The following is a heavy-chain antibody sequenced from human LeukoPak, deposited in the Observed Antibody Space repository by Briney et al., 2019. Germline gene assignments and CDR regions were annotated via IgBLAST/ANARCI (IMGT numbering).Heavy chain of an antibody. V-gene: IGHV4-4*07. D-gene: IGHD3-10*01. J-gene: IGHJ3*02. CDR3: ARDFGADAFDI. CDR2: VHASGST. CDR1: GGSISSYY. Sequence: PSETLSLTCTVSGGSISSYYWSWIRQPAGKGLEWIGRVHASGSTNHSPSLKSRVTMSVDTSKSQISLKLSSVTSADTAVYYCARDFGADAFDIWGQGTMVTLSS.